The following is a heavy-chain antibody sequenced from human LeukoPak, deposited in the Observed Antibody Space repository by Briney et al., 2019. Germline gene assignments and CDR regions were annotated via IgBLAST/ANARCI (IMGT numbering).Heavy chain of an antibody. CDR2: INDSGRPI. CDR1: GFTFSRYE. Sequence: GGSLRLSCAASGFTFSRYEMNWVRQAPGKGLEWVSYINDSGRPIYYADSVKGRFTISRDNAKNSLYLQMNSLRAEDTAVYYCARGPFYHYYYYYYMDVWGKGTTVTISS. J-gene: IGHJ6*03. CDR3: ARGPFYHYYYYYYMDV. V-gene: IGHV3-48*03.